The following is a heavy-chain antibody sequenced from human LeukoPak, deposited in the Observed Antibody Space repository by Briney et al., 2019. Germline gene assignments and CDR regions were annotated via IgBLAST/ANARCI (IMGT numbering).Heavy chain of an antibody. CDR3: ARDRRSRIQLWADDAFDI. J-gene: IGHJ3*02. V-gene: IGHV3-21*01. Sequence: KSGGSLRLSCAASGFTFSRNSMNWVRQAPGKGLEWVSSISSSSSYIYYADSVKGRFTISRDNAKNSLYLQMNSLRAEDTAVYYCARDRRSRIQLWADDAFDIWGQGTMVAVSS. CDR1: GFTFSRNS. D-gene: IGHD5-18*01. CDR2: ISSSSSYI.